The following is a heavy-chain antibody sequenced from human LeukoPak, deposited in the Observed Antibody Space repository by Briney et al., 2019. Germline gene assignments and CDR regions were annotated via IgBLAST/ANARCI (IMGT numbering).Heavy chain of an antibody. CDR3: ARDRVDSQGPALDI. Sequence: SETLSLTCTVSRGSISSHYWTWMRQPPGKGLEWIGYAFYTGGSNYNPSLKSRVTTSVDTSKSQFSLKLSSVTAADTAIYYCARDRVDSQGPALDIWGQGTMVTVSS. D-gene: IGHD2-15*01. J-gene: IGHJ3*02. V-gene: IGHV4-59*11. CDR1: RGSISSHY. CDR2: AFYTGGS.